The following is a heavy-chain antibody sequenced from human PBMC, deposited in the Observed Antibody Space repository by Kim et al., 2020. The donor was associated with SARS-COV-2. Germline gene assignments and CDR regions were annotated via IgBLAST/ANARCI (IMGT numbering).Heavy chain of an antibody. CDR2: SRK. Sequence: SRKEYAESVQGRFTISRNNAENSVYLQMNSPRVDDTAVYYCAREGSGGFDQWGQGTLVTVSS. V-gene: IGHV3-7*01. J-gene: IGHJ4*02. CDR3: AREGSGGFDQ. D-gene: IGHD1-26*01.